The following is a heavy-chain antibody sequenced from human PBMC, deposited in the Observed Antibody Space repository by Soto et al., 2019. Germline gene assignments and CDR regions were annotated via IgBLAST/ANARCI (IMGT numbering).Heavy chain of an antibody. V-gene: IGHV1-8*01. CDR3: ARGPPYNWNDGYYYYMDV. D-gene: IGHD1-1*01. Sequence: ASVKVSCKASGYTFTSYDINWVRQATGQGLEWMGWMSPNSGNTGYAQKFQGRVTMTRNTSISTAYMELSSLRSEDTAVYYFARGPPYNWNDGYYYYMDVWGKGTTVTVSS. CDR1: GYTFTSYD. CDR2: MSPNSGNT. J-gene: IGHJ6*03.